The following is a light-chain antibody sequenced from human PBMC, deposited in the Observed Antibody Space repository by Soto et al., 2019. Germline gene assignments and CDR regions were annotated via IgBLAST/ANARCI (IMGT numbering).Light chain of an antibody. J-gene: IGKJ1*01. Sequence: DIQMTQSPSSLSASVGDRVTITCRASQGIRHYLAWYQQKPGKVPKLLIYEASNLQSGVPSRLRGGGSGTEFTLTISSRQPEDVATYYCQNFDSAPQAFGQGTKVDIK. CDR1: QGIRHY. CDR2: EAS. V-gene: IGKV1-27*01. CDR3: QNFDSAPQA.